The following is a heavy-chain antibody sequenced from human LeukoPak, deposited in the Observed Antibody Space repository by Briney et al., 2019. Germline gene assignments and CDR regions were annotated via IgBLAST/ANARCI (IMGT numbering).Heavy chain of an antibody. CDR2: VDPEDGGT. CDR3: AKVSDFWSGYKCFQH. D-gene: IGHD3-3*01. J-gene: IGHJ1*01. Sequence: ATVKISSKASGYTFTVYYMHWVRQAPGKGLEWMGRVDPEDGGTVFAEKFQGRVTITADTSTDTAYMELSSLRSEDTAVYYCAKVSDFWSGYKCFQHWGQGTLVTVSS. V-gene: IGHV1-69-2*01. CDR1: GYTFTVYY.